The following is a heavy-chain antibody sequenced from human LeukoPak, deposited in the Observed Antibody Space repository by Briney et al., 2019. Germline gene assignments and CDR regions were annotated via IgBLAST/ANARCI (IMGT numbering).Heavy chain of an antibody. D-gene: IGHD5-12*01. J-gene: IGHJ4*02. V-gene: IGHV3-30-3*01. Sequence: GGSLRLSCAASGFTFSSYAMSWVRQAPGKGLEWVATISYEGDNKYYADSLKGRFTISRDNSKNTLYLQMNSLRGEDTAVYFCARGRNVVATSGYFDYWGQGTLVTVSS. CDR3: ARGRNVVATSGYFDY. CDR2: ISYEGDNK. CDR1: GFTFSSYA.